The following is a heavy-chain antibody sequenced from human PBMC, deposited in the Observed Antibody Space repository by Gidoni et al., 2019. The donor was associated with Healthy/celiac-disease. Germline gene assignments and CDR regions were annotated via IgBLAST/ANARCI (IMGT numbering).Heavy chain of an antibody. D-gene: IGHD3-16*01. J-gene: IGHJ6*03. Sequence: QVQLVQSGAAVKKPGASVKFSCKVSGYTLTALSMHWVRQAPGKGLEWMGGFDPEDGETIYAQKFQGRVTMTEDTSTDTAYMELSSLRSEDTAVYYCATAARGSYYYYYYMDVWGKGTTVTVSS. V-gene: IGHV1-24*01. CDR2: FDPEDGET. CDR3: ATAARGSYYYYYYMDV. CDR1: GYTLTALS.